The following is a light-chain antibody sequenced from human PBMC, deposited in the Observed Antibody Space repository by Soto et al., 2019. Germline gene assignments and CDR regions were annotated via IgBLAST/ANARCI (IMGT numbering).Light chain of an antibody. CDR2: EGN. CDR3: CSYASSSSYV. CDR1: SSDVGSYNL. J-gene: IGLJ1*01. Sequence: QSALTQPASVSGSPGQSITISCTGTSSDVGSYNLVSWYQQYPGKAPKLMIYEGNKRPSGVSNRFSGSKSGNTASLTISGLQAEDEADYYCCSYASSSSYVFGTGTKVTVL. V-gene: IGLV2-23*01.